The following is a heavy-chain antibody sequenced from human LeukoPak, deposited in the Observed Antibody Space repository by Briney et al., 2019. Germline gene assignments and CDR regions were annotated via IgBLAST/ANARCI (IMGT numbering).Heavy chain of an antibody. CDR3: ARADIVVVPANLDY. CDR1: GYTFTGYY. D-gene: IGHD2-2*01. CDR2: INPNSGGT. V-gene: IGHV1-2*02. Sequence: PVASVTVSCKASGYTFTGYYMHWVRQAPGQGLEWMGWINPNSGGTNYAQTFQGRVTMTRDTSISTAYMELSRLRSDDTAVYYCARADIVVVPANLDYWGQGTLVTVSS. J-gene: IGHJ4*02.